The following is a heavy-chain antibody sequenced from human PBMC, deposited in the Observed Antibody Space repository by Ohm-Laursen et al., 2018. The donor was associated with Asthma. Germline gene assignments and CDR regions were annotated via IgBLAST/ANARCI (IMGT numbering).Heavy chain of an antibody. Sequence: SLRLSCAASGFTFATAWMTWVRQAPGKGLDWVGRIKSKGDGETTDYAAPVKGRFTISRDDSKNTLYLQMNSLKTEDTAVYYCTTDLIVVPTGYWGQGTLVTVSS. J-gene: IGHJ4*02. CDR1: GFTFATAW. CDR3: TTDLIVVPTGY. CDR2: IKSKGDGETT. V-gene: IGHV3-15*01. D-gene: IGHD3-22*01.